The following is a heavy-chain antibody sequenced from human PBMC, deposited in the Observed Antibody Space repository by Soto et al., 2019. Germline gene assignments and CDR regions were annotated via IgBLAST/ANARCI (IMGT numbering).Heavy chain of an antibody. J-gene: IGHJ6*01. V-gene: IGHV3-30*04. CDR2: TSCERSIN. CDR1: GFSFGRYE. Sequence: PGGSLRLSSEGSGFSFGRYEMHRVRQAQGKGREWVSFTSCERSINYSAESVKGPFTMSRDKSNRLLYLHMSRLRTEHTPVYYCVRRSTVSYYAVDVWGQGPTVPV. D-gene: IGHD4-17*01. CDR3: VRRSTVSYYAVDV.